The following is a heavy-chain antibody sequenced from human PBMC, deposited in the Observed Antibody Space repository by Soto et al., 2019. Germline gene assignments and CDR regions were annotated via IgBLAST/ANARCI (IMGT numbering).Heavy chain of an antibody. D-gene: IGHD3-16*02. CDR2: IYYSGST. J-gene: IGHJ3*02. Sequence: SETLSLTCTVSGGSISSGGYYWSWIRQHPGKGLEWIGYIYYSGSTYYNPSLKSRVTISVDTSKNQFSLKLSSVTAAHTAVYYCARDLVPENDYIWGSYRYPDAFDIWGQGTMVTVSS. CDR1: GGSISSGGYY. CDR3: ARDLVPENDYIWGSYRYPDAFDI. V-gene: IGHV4-31*03.